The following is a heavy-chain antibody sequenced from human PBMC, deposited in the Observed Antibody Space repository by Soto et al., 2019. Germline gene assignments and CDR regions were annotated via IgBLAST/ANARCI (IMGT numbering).Heavy chain of an antibody. CDR1: GFTFSSYA. CDR3: AKDPGSGSWYNWFDP. CDR2: ISGSGGST. Sequence: GGSLRLSCAASGFTFSSYAMSWVRQAPGKGLEWVSAISGSGGSTYYADSVKGRFTISRDNSKNTLYLQMNSLRAEDTAVYYCAKDPGSGSWYNWFDPWGQGTLVTVSS. D-gene: IGHD3-22*01. J-gene: IGHJ5*02. V-gene: IGHV3-23*01.